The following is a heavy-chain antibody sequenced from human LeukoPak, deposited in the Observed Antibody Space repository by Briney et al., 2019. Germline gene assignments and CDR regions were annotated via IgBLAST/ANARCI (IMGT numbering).Heavy chain of an antibody. CDR2: IIPIFGTA. Sequence: SVKVSCKASGGTFSSYAISWVRQAPGQGLEWMGGIIPIFGTANYAQKFQGRVTITTGESTSTAYMELSSLRSEDTAVYYCARDMEYCSSTSCYVLDYWGQGTLVTVSS. J-gene: IGHJ4*02. D-gene: IGHD2-2*01. CDR3: ARDMEYCSSTSCYVLDY. CDR1: GGTFSSYA. V-gene: IGHV1-69*05.